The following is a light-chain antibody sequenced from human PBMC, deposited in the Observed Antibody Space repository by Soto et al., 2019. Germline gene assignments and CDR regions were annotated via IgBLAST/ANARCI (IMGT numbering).Light chain of an antibody. CDR1: SSDVGGYNY. Sequence: QSVLTQPPSASGSPGQSVAISCTGTSSDVGGYNYVSWYQHHPGEAPKLMIYEVSKRPSGVPDRFSGSKSGNTASLTVSGLQAEDEGDYYCSSYAGTKNLIFGGGTKVTVL. CDR2: EVS. CDR3: SSYAGTKNLI. J-gene: IGLJ2*01. V-gene: IGLV2-8*01.